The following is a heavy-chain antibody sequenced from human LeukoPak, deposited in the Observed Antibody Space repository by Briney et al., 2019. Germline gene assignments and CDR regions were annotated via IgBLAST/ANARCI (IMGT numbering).Heavy chain of an antibody. J-gene: IGHJ6*02. CDR2: IYYRGNT. Sequence: SETLSLTCTVSGGSISGYYWSWIRQPPGKGLEWIGCIYYRGNTIYNPSLKSRVTMSVDTSGNQFSLKLSSVTAADTAVYYCARHDEIAVFRNGLDVWGQGTTVTVS. CDR1: GGSISGYY. D-gene: IGHD6-19*01. CDR3: ARHDEIAVFRNGLDV. V-gene: IGHV4-59*08.